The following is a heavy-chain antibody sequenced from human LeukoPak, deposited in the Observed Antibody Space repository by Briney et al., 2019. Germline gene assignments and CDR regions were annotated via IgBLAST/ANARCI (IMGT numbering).Heavy chain of an antibody. CDR2: INPNSGGT. Sequence: ASVKVSCKASGYSFTGYYIHWVRQAPGQGLEWMGWINPNSGGTKYAQKFQGRVTMTRDTSISTAYMELSRLTSDDTAVFYCARVLRDWYFDLWGRGTLATVSS. J-gene: IGHJ2*01. V-gene: IGHV1-2*02. CDR3: ARVLRDWYFDL. CDR1: GYSFTGYY.